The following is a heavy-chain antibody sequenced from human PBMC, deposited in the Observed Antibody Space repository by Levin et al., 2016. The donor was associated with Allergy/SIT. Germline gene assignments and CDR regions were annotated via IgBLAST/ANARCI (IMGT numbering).Heavy chain of an antibody. V-gene: IGHV3-72*01. CDR3: TRRGIGHFYPFDH. D-gene: IGHD2-21*01. CDR2: SRDKVQSYNT. J-gene: IGHJ4*02. CDR1: GFTFSDHY. Sequence: GESLKISCAASGFTFSDHYMDWVRQAPGKGLEWVARSRDKVQSYNTEYAASVNGRFTIFRDESRSTLYLQLNSLKTEDTAVYYCTRRGIGHFYPFDHWGQGTLVTVSS.